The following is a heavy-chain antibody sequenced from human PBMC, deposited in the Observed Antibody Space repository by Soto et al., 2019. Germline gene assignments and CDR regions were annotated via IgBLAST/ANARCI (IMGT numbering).Heavy chain of an antibody. CDR2: IYYSGNT. Sequence: QVQLQESGPGLVKPSETLSLTCTVSGGSISSYYWSWIRQPPGKGLEWIGDIYYSGNTNYNPSLKSRVTISADTSKNQFSLKLSSVTAADTAVYYCARHAVRGNRTFDIWGQGTMVTVSS. J-gene: IGHJ3*02. D-gene: IGHD3-10*01. V-gene: IGHV4-59*08. CDR3: ARHAVRGNRTFDI. CDR1: GGSISSYY.